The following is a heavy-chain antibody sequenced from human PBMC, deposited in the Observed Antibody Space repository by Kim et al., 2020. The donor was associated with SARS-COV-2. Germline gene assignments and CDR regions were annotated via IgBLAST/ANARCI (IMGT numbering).Heavy chain of an antibody. CDR1: GGSISSGSYY. Sequence: SETLSLTCTVSGGSISSGSYYWSWIRQPAGKGLEWIGRIYTSGSTNYNPSLKSRVTISVDTSKNQFSLKLSSVTAADTAVYYCASGRRGTAAGPDYWGQGTLVTVSS. J-gene: IGHJ4*02. D-gene: IGHD6-13*01. CDR2: IYTSGST. V-gene: IGHV4-61*02. CDR3: ASGRRGTAAGPDY.